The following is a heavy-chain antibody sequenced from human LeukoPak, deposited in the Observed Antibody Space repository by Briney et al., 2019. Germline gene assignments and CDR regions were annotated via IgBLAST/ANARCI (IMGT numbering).Heavy chain of an antibody. CDR2: ISSSGTTI. CDR1: GFTFSDYY. V-gene: IGHV3-11*01. Sequence: GGSLRLSCAASGFTFSDYYMSWIRQPPGKGLEWVSYISSSGTTIYYADSVRGRFTVSRDNARNSLYLQMDSLSAEDTAVYYCASLRGVNRWGQEILVTVSS. J-gene: IGHJ4*02. D-gene: IGHD3-10*01. CDR3: ASLRGVNR.